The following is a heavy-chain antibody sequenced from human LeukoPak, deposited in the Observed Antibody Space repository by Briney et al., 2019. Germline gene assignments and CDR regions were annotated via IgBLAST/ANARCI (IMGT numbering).Heavy chain of an antibody. CDR1: GFTFSSYS. Sequence: GGSLRLSCAASGFTFSSYSMNWVRQAPGKGLEWVSYISSRSATIYYADSVRGRFTISRDNAKNSLYLQMNSLRAEDTAVYYCARDPLSSSSFDLWGQGTLVTVSS. CDR2: ISSRSATI. V-gene: IGHV3-48*01. CDR3: ARDPLSSSSFDL. J-gene: IGHJ4*02. D-gene: IGHD6-13*01.